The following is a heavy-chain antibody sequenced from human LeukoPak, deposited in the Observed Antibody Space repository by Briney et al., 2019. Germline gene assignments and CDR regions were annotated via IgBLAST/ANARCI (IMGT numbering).Heavy chain of an antibody. J-gene: IGHJ4*02. V-gene: IGHV3-23*01. CDR1: GFSFSGSA. D-gene: IGHD3-9*01. CDR2: IVGSGGST. Sequence: GGSLRLSCAASGFSFSGSAMHWVRQTSGKGLEWVSAIVGSGGSTYYADSVKGRFTISRDNSKNTRFLQMNSLRVEDTALYYCSKWGDYDVLTGYYDSDFWGQGTLVTVSS. CDR3: SKWGDYDVLTGYYDSDF.